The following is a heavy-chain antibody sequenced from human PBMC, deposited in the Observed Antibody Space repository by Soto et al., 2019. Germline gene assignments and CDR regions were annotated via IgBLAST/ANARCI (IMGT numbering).Heavy chain of an antibody. CDR3: ERANWFFDY. CDR1: GGSINNHY. D-gene: IGHD7-27*01. J-gene: IGHJ4*02. V-gene: IGHV4-59*11. CDR2: IYYSGST. Sequence: QVKLQESGPGLVKPSETLSLTCTVSGGSINNHYWSWIRQPPGQRLEWIGYIYYSGSTKYNPSLRSRDTKTVDTSKNQYSLKLSSLTAADTAIYYCERANWFFDYWGQGTLITVSS.